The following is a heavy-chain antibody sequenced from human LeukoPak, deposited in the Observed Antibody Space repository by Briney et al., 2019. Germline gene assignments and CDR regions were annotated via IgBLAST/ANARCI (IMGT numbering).Heavy chain of an antibody. CDR3: AREAIGLKTDY. Sequence: SETLSLTCTVSGGSISSGDYYRSWIRQPPGKGLEWIGYIYYSGSTYYNPSLKSRVTISVDTSKNQFSLKLSSVTAADTAVYYCAREAIGLKTDYWGQGTLVTVSS. CDR2: IYYSGST. J-gene: IGHJ4*02. CDR1: GGSISSGDYY. V-gene: IGHV4-30-4*01. D-gene: IGHD2-8*01.